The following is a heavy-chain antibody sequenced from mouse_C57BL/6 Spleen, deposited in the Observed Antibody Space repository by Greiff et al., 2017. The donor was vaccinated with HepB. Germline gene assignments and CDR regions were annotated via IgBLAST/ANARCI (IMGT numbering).Heavy chain of an antibody. CDR2: INPNNGGT. V-gene: IGHV1-26*01. D-gene: IGHD1-1*01. CDR3: ARRDIITTVGDYFDY. Sequence: VQLQQSGPELVKPGASVKISCKASGYTFTDYYMNWVKQSHGKSLEWIGDINPNNGGTSYNQKFKGKATLTVDKSSSTAYMELRSLTSEDSAVYYCARRDIITTVGDYFDYWGQGTTLTVSS. CDR1: GYTFTDYY. J-gene: IGHJ2*01.